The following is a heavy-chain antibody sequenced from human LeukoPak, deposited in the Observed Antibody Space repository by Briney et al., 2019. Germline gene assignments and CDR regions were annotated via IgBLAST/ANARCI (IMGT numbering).Heavy chain of an antibody. D-gene: IGHD6-13*01. CDR3: ARWSSSWYGVY. J-gene: IGHJ4*02. CDR2: ISSSSSYT. V-gene: IGHV3-11*06. CDR1: GFTFSDYY. Sequence: PGGSLRLSCAASGFTFSDYYMSWIRQAPGKGLKWVSYISSSSSYTNYADSVKGRFTISRDNAKNSLYLQMNSLRAEDTAVYYCARWSSSWYGVYWGQGTLVTVSS.